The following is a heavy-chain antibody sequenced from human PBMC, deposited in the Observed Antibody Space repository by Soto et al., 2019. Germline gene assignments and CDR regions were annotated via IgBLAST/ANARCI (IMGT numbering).Heavy chain of an antibody. D-gene: IGHD2-21*02. CDR2: IYYSGST. CDR1: GGSISSYY. CDR3: ARGGPCGGDCSNWFDP. Sequence: GPGPPSETLSLTCTVSGGSISSYYWSWIRQPPGKGLEWIGYIYYSGSTNYNPSLKSRVTISVDTSKNQFSLKLSSVTAADTAVYYCARGGPCGGDCSNWFDPWGQGTLVTVSS. J-gene: IGHJ5*02. V-gene: IGHV4-59*01.